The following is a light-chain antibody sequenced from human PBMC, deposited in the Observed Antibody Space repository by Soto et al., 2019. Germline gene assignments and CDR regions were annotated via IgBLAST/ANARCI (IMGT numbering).Light chain of an antibody. CDR1: SSDVGAYKY. V-gene: IGLV2-14*01. Sequence: QSALAQPASVSGSPGQSITISCTGTSSDVGAYKYVSWYQQHPGKAPKLLIYEVSYRPSGVSNRFSGSKSGNTASLTISGLQADDEADYYCSSYASSNTYVFGTGTKVPVL. CDR2: EVS. CDR3: SSYASSNTYV. J-gene: IGLJ1*01.